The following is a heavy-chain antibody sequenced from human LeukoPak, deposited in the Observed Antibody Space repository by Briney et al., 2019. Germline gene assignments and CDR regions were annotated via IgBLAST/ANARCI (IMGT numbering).Heavy chain of an antibody. D-gene: IGHD6-6*01. V-gene: IGHV1-2*02. Sequence: GASVKVSCKASGYTFTGYYMNWVRQAPGQGLEGMGWINPNSGGTNYAQRFRGRVIMTMDTSSSEAYMELSELTSDDTDGYFFPRDSDIAAPLLLLFAYWGQGTLVTVSS. CDR2: INPNSGGT. CDR1: GYTFTGYY. CDR3: PRDSDIAAPLLLLFAY. J-gene: IGHJ4*02.